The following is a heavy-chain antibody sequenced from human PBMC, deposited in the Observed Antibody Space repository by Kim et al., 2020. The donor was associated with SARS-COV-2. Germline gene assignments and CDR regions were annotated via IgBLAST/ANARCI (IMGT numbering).Heavy chain of an antibody. D-gene: IGHD4-4*01. V-gene: IGHV3-43*01. CDR3: AKSKVYYYYGIDL. CDR1: GFRFNEYI. J-gene: IGHJ6*02. Sequence: GGSLRLSCAASGFRFNEYIMHWVRQAPGKGLEWVSLINNDGSTIDYADSVKGRFTISRDNSRDSLYLQMTGLRSEDSGVYFCAKSKVYYYYGIDLWGQGT. CDR2: INNDGSTI.